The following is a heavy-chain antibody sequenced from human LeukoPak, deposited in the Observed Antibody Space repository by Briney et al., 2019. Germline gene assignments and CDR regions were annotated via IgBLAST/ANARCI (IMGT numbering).Heavy chain of an antibody. CDR2: INPNSGGT. CDR1: GYTFTGYY. Sequence: GASVKVSCKASGYTFTGYYMHWVRQAPGQGLEWMGWINPNSGGTNYAQKFQGRVTMTRDTSISTAYMELSRLRSDDTVVYYCARNSGYDDYFDYWGQGTLVTVSS. V-gene: IGHV1-2*02. CDR3: ARNSGYDDYFDY. J-gene: IGHJ4*02. D-gene: IGHD5-12*01.